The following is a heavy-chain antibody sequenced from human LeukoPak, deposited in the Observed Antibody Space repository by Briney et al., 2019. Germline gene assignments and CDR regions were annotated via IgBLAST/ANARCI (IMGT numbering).Heavy chain of an antibody. CDR1: GFTFSNHE. CDR3: AREPTYDILTSDAFDI. V-gene: IGHV3-48*03. Sequence: GGSLRLSCVASGFTFSNHEMSWVRQAPVKGLEWISYIDSSDSSGPAVSYADSVKGRFTISRDNAKNSLHLQMDSLRAEDTAVYFCAREPTYDILTSDAFDIWGQGTMVTVSS. CDR2: IDSSDSSGPAV. J-gene: IGHJ3*02. D-gene: IGHD3-9*01.